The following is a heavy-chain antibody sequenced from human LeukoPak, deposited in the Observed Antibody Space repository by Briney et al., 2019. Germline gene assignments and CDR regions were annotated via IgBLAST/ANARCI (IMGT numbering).Heavy chain of an antibody. V-gene: IGHV4-61*02. D-gene: IGHD2-15*01. CDR2: IYTSGST. CDR1: GGSISSGSYY. Sequence: SQTLSLTCTVSGGSISSGSYYWSWIRQPAGKGLEWIGRIYTSGSTNYNPSLKSRVTISVDTSKNQFSLKLSSVTAADTAVYYCARDGSKSCSGGSCYLNWFDPWGQGTLVTVSS. J-gene: IGHJ5*02. CDR3: ARDGSKSCSGGSCYLNWFDP.